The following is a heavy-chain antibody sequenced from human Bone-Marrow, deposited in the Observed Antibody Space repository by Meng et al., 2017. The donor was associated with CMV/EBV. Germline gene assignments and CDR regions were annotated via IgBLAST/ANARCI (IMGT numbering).Heavy chain of an antibody. V-gene: IGHV1-8*03. J-gene: IGHJ4*02. Sequence: ASVKVSCKASGYTFTSYDINWVRQATGQGLEWMGWMNPNSGNTGYAQKFQGRVTITRNTSISTAYMELSSLRSEDTAVYYRARVLKGYCSSNSCYTLGYWGQGTLVTVSS. CDR2: MNPNSGNT. CDR3: ARVLKGYCSSNSCYTLGY. D-gene: IGHD2-2*02. CDR1: GYTFTSYD.